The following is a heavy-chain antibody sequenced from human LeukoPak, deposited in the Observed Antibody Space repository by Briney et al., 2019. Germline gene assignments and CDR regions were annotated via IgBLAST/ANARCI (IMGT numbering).Heavy chain of an antibody. CDR3: ARVKMTTVTTYDY. D-gene: IGHD4-17*01. CDR2: INPNSGGT. V-gene: IGHV1-2*06. J-gene: IGHJ4*02. Sequence: ASVKVSCKASGGTFSTFGLSWVRQAPGQGLEWMGRINPNSGGTNYAQKFQGRVTMTRDTSISTAYMELSRLRSDDTAVYYCARVKMTTVTTYDYWGQGTLVTVSS. CDR1: GGTFSTFG.